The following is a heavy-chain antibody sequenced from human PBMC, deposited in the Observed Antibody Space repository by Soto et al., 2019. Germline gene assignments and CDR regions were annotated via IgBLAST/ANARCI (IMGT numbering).Heavy chain of an antibody. CDR1: GDSVSSNSAA. CDR2: TYYRSKWYN. Sequence: QVQLQESGPGLVKPSQTLSLTCAISGDSVSSNSAAWNWIRQSPSRGLEWLGRTYYRSKWYNDYAVPVRSRITVNADTSQNQFSLQLTSVTPEDTAVYSCAGTTSYQWYYMDVWGKGTTVTVSS. D-gene: IGHD1-7*01. CDR3: AGTTSYQWYYMDV. V-gene: IGHV6-1*01. J-gene: IGHJ6*03.